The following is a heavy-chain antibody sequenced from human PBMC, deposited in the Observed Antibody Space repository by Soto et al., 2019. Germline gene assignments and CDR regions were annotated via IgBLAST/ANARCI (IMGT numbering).Heavy chain of an antibody. J-gene: IGHJ6*02. Sequence: SETLSLTCTVSGGSISRGGYYWSWIRQHPGKGLEWIGYIYYSGSTYYNPSLKSRVTISVDTSKNQFSLKLSSVTAADTAVYYCARVRYYDILTGYYMYYYGMDVWGQGTTVTVSS. D-gene: IGHD3-9*01. CDR2: IYYSGST. CDR3: ARVRYYDILTGYYMYYYGMDV. CDR1: GGSISRGGYY. V-gene: IGHV4-31*03.